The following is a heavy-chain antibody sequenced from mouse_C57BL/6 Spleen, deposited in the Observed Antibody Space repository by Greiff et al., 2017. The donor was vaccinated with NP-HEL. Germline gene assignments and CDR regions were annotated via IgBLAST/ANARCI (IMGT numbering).Heavy chain of an antibody. CDR2: INYDGSST. CDR3: AREDGAY. CDR1: GFTFSDYY. Sequence: EVKLMESEGGLVQPGSSMKLSCTASGFTFSDYYMAWVRQVPEKGLEWVANINYDGSSTYYLDSLKGRFIISRDNAKNILYLQLSSLTSEDTATYYCAREDGAYWGQGTLVTVSA. V-gene: IGHV5-16*01. J-gene: IGHJ3*01.